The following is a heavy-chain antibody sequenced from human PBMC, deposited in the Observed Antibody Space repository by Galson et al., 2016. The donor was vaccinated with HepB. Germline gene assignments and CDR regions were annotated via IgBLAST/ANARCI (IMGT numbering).Heavy chain of an antibody. Sequence: LSLTCTVSNGSVSSYSYYWSWFRQPPGKGLEWIGYIYYSGSTNYNPSLRSRVTMSLDTSKNQFSLKLTSVTAADTAVYYCAREAVTTAYGVDVWGQGTTVTVSS. CDR3: AREAVTTAYGVDV. CDR2: IYYSGST. V-gene: IGHV4-61*01. J-gene: IGHJ6*02. D-gene: IGHD4-17*01. CDR1: NGSVSSYSYY.